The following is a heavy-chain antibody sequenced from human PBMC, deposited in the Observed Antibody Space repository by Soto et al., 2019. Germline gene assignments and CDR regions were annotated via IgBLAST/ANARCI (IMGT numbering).Heavy chain of an antibody. CDR1: GYTLTELS. CDR2: FDPEDGET. J-gene: IGHJ4*02. D-gene: IGHD3-22*01. V-gene: IGHV1-24*01. Sequence: ASVKVSCKVSGYTLTELSMRWVRQAPGKGLEWMGGFDPEDGETIYAQKFQGRVTMTEDTSTDTAYMELSSLRSEDTAVYYCATDQLPRDYYDSSGIGIFDYWGQGTLVTVS. CDR3: ATDQLPRDYYDSSGIGIFDY.